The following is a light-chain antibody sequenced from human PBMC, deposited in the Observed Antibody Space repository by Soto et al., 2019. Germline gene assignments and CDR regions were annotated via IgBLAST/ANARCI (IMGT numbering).Light chain of an antibody. CDR1: QSISSY. CDR2: AAS. Sequence: DIQMTQSPSSLYASVGDRVTITCRASQSISSYLNWYQQQPGKAPKLLIYAASSLQSGVPSRFSGSGSGTDFTLTISSLQPEDVETYYCQQSYSTPYTFGQGTKLEIK. V-gene: IGKV1-39*01. J-gene: IGKJ2*01. CDR3: QQSYSTPYT.